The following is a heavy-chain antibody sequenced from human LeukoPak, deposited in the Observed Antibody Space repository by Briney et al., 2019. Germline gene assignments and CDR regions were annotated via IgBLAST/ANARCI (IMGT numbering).Heavy chain of an antibody. D-gene: IGHD6-13*01. CDR1: GGSISSSNW. CDR2: IYHSGST. Sequence: SGTLSLTCAVSGGSISSSNWWSWVRQPPGKGLEWIGEIYHSGSTNYNPSLKSRVTISVDTSKNQFSLKLSSVTAADTAVYYCARLFSEGAAAGIDYSDYWGQGTLVTVSS. J-gene: IGHJ4*02. CDR3: ARLFSEGAAAGIDYSDY. V-gene: IGHV4-4*02.